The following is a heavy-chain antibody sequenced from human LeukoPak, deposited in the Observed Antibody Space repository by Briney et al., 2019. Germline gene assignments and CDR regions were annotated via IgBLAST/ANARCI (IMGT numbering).Heavy chain of an antibody. CDR3: AKLDYYGSGTYDAFDI. CDR2: ISYDGSNK. J-gene: IGHJ3*02. D-gene: IGHD3-10*01. V-gene: IGHV3-30*18. CDR1: GFTFSSYG. Sequence: GRSLRLSCAASGFTFSSYGMHWVRQAPGKGLEWVAVISYDGSNKYYADSVKGRFTISRDNSKNTLYLQMNSLRAEDTAVYYCAKLDYYGSGTYDAFDIWGQGTMVTVSS.